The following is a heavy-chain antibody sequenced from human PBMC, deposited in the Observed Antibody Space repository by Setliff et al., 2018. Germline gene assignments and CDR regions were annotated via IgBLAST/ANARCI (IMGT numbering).Heavy chain of an antibody. CDR3: ARQAVAGNDAFDI. V-gene: IGHV5-51*01. J-gene: IGHJ3*02. CDR2: NYPDDSDA. D-gene: IGHD6-19*01. CDR1: GYTFTNYW. Sequence: GESLKISCKSSGYTFTNYWIGWVRQMPGKGLEWMGINYPDDSDARYSPSFRGQVTISVDKSISTAYLQWSSLKASDTAMYYCARQAVAGNDAFDIWGQGTMVTVSS.